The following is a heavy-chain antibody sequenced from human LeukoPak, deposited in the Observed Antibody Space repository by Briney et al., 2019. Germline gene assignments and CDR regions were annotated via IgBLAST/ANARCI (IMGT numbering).Heavy chain of an antibody. J-gene: IGHJ4*02. CDR1: GFSFSSYG. CDR2: IRFDGSKT. Sequence: GGSLRLSCAASGFSFSSYGVHWVRQAPGKGLEWVAFIRFDGSKTYCADSVKGRFTISRDNSKNTLYLQMNSLRVEDTGVYYCARGYGESHFDSWGRGSLVTVSS. D-gene: IGHD5-18*01. CDR3: ARGYGESHFDS. V-gene: IGHV3-30*02.